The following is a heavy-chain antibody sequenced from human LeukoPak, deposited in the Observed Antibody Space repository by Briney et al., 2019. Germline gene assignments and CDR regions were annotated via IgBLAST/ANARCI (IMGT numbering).Heavy chain of an antibody. Sequence: AGGSLRLSCAASGFTFSRYEMNWVRQVPGKGLEWVSYISGSGGAIVYADSVKGRFTISRDNAKNSLYLQMDSLRAEDTAVYYCARGRDYSVPGFDYWGQGTLVTVSS. D-gene: IGHD3-10*02. J-gene: IGHJ4*02. CDR2: ISGSGGAI. V-gene: IGHV3-48*03. CDR3: ARGRDYSVPGFDY. CDR1: GFTFSRYE.